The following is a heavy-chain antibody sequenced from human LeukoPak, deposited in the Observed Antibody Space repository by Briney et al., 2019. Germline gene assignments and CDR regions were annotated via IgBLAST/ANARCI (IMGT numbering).Heavy chain of an antibody. J-gene: IGHJ4*02. V-gene: IGHV4-59*01. CDR3: ARSTGSTVFIDY. Sequence: SETLSLTCTVSGGSISPYYWSWIRQPPGKGLEWLGYIYYSGNTDYNPSLKSRVAISVDTSKNQFSLKLSSVTAADTAVYYCARSTGSTVFIDYWGQGTLVTVSS. D-gene: IGHD2-8*02. CDR1: GGSISPYY. CDR2: IYYSGNT.